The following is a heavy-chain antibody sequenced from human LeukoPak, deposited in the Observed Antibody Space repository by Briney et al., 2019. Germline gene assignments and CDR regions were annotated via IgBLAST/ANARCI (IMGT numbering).Heavy chain of an antibody. D-gene: IGHD2-15*01. CDR2: IGSSGSYI. CDR1: GFTFSSYH. CDR3: ARDFGYCSGGSCYSAYDY. V-gene: IGHV3-21*01. J-gene: IGHJ4*02. Sequence: KPGGSLRLSCEVSGFTFSSYHMNWVRQAPGKGLEWVSSIGSSGSYIYYADSLTGRFTISRDNAKNSLYLQMNSLRAEDTAVYYCARDFGYCSGGSCYSAYDYWGQGTLVTVSS.